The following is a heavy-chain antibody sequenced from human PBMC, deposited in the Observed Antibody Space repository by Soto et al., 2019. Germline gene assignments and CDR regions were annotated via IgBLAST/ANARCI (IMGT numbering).Heavy chain of an antibody. J-gene: IGHJ5*02. V-gene: IGHV4-39*01. CDR2: IYYSGST. Sequence: QLQLQESGPGLVKPSETLSLTCTVSGGSISSRGYYWGWIRQPPGKGLEWIGTIYYSGSTYYNPSXKSRVTISVDTSKNQFSLKLSSVTAADTAVYYCATSNWFDPWGQGTRVTVSS. CDR3: ATSNWFDP. CDR1: GGSISSRGYY.